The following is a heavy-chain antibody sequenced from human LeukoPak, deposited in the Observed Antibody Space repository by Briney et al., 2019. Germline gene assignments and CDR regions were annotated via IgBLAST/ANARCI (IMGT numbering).Heavy chain of an antibody. J-gene: IGHJ4*02. D-gene: IGHD2-21*02. Sequence: SVKVSCKASGGTFSSYAISWVRQAPGQGLEWMGGIIPIFGTANYAQKFQGRVTITADKSTSTAYMELSSLRSEDTAVYYCARAAYCGGDCYSHFGYWGQGTLVTVPS. V-gene: IGHV1-69*06. CDR2: IIPIFGTA. CDR3: ARAAYCGGDCYSHFGY. CDR1: GGTFSSYA.